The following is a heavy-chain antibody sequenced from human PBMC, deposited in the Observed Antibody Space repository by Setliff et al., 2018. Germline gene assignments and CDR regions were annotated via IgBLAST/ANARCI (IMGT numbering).Heavy chain of an antibody. D-gene: IGHD3-22*01. CDR1: DGAFSTYY. V-gene: IGHV4-34*01. Sequence: PSDTLSLTCDVYDGAFSTYYWTWIRQPPGKGLEWIGDMHQSGRINFNPSLKSRVTMSADPSKNQFSLKVTSVTAADTAVYYCAREGPESDSSGYMDVWGQGTTVTVSS. CDR2: MHQSGRI. J-gene: IGHJ6*03. CDR3: AREGPESDSSGYMDV.